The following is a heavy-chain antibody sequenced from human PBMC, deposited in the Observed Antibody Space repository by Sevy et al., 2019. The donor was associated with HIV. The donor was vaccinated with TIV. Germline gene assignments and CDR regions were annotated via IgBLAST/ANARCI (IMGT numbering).Heavy chain of an antibody. CDR1: GFIFSDYY. Sequence: GESLKISCAASGFIFSDYYMSWIRQAPGKGLEWVSYISGSGNTIYYTDSVKGRFTISRDNAKDSLYLQMNSLRAEDTAVYYCARAGGCWALRYWGQGSLVTVSS. D-gene: IGHD3-10*01. J-gene: IGHJ4*02. CDR3: ARAGGCWALRY. CDR2: ISGSGNTI. V-gene: IGHV3-11*01.